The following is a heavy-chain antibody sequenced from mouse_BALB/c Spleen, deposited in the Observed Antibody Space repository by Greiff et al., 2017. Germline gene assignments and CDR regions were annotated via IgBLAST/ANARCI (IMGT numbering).Heavy chain of an antibody. CDR2: ISSGGGST. CDR3: ARWVRHAMDY. D-gene: IGHD2-14*01. J-gene: IGHJ4*01. Sequence: EVKLMESGGGLVKPGGSLKLSCAASGFAFSSYDMSWVRQTPEKRLEWVAYISSGGGSTYYPDTVKGRFTISRDNAKNTLYLQMSSLKSEDTAMYYCARWVRHAMDYWGQGTSVTVSS. CDR1: GFAFSSYD. V-gene: IGHV5-12-1*01.